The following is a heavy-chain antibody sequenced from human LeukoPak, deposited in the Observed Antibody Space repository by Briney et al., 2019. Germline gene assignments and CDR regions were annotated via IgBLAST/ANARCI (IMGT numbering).Heavy chain of an antibody. CDR2: ISGGVITT. D-gene: IGHD3-16*01. V-gene: IGHV3-23*01. Sequence: GGSLRLSCAASGFTFSSYGMHWVRQAPGKGLEWVSTISGGVITTYYADSVRGRFTISRDNAKNSLYLQMSNLRAEDTAVYFCARGGGLDVWGQGATVTVSS. CDR3: ARGGGLDV. CDR1: GFTFSSYG. J-gene: IGHJ6*02.